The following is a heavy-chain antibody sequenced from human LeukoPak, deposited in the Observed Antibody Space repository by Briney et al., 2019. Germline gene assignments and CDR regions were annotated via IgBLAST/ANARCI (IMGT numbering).Heavy chain of an antibody. V-gene: IGHV3-23*01. CDR1: GFTFSSYA. J-gene: IGHJ4*02. CDR2: ISGSGGST. CDR3: AKVFELWFSEYFDY. D-gene: IGHD5-18*01. Sequence: GGSLRLSCAASGFTFSSYAMSWVRQAPGKGLVWVSAISGSGGSTYYADSVKGRFTISRDNSKNTLYLQMNSLRAEDTAVYYCAKVFELWFSEYFDYWGQGTLVTVSS.